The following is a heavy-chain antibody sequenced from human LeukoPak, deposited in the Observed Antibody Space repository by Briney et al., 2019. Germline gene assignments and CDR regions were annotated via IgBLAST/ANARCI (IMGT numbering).Heavy chain of an antibody. Sequence: GGPLSLSWAPSGFTFRTYAMSWARQPQGKGRGGVSAIVGSGGGTDYADSVKGRFTISRDKSKNTLYLQMKSLRAEDTAVYYCAKVLLRWYHDYWGQGTLVTVSS. CDR3: AKVLLRWYHDY. J-gene: IGHJ4*02. CDR2: IVGSGGGT. D-gene: IGHD2-15*01. V-gene: IGHV3-23*01. CDR1: GFTFRTYA.